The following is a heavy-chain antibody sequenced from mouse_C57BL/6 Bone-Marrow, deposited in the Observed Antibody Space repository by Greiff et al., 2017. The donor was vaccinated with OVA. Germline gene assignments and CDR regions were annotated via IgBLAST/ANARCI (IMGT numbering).Heavy chain of an antibody. CDR1: GYTFTSYG. CDR2: IYPRSGNT. V-gene: IGHV1-81*01. Sequence: QVQLQQSGAELARPGASVKLSCKASGYTFTSYGISWVKQRTGQGLEWIGEIYPRSGNTYYNEKFKGKATLTADTSSSTAYMELRNLTSQASAVYFCAISHLGSRYFDVWGKGTTVTVSS. CDR3: AISHLGSRYFDV. J-gene: IGHJ1*03. D-gene: IGHD4-1*01.